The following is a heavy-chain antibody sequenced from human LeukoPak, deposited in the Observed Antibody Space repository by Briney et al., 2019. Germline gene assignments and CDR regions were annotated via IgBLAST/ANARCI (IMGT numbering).Heavy chain of an antibody. CDR2: ISYDGSNK. Sequence: PGGSLRLSRAASGFTFSSYGMHWVRQAPGKGLEWVAVISYDGSNKYYADSVKGRFTISRDNSKNTLYLQMNSLRAEDTAVYYCAKESPELRDAFDIWGQGTMVTVSS. CDR3: AKESPELRDAFDI. V-gene: IGHV3-30*18. D-gene: IGHD1-7*01. J-gene: IGHJ3*02. CDR1: GFTFSSYG.